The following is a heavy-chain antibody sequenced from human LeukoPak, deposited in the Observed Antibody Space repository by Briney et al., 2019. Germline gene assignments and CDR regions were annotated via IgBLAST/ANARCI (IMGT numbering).Heavy chain of an antibody. CDR2: FHTGGST. V-gene: IGHV3-53*01. J-gene: IGHJ4*02. Sequence: GGSLRLSCAASGFTVSSSYMSWVRQAPGKGLEWVSLFHTGGSTYYADSVRGRFTISRDSSKNTLYLQVSSLRVEDTAVYYCARATSGWYGGNYWGQGTLVTVSS. CDR1: GFTVSSSY. D-gene: IGHD6-19*01. CDR3: ARATSGWYGGNY.